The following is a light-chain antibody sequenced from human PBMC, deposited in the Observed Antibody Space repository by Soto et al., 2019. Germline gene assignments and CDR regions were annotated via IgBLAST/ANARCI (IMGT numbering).Light chain of an antibody. V-gene: IGLV2-14*01. Sequence: QSALTQPASVSGSPGQSITISCTGTSNDVGNYNYVSWFQQHPGKPPKLMIFEVTNRPSGVSDRFSGSKSGNTASLTITGLQAEDEADYYCTSCITANTRCVFGSGTKVTVL. J-gene: IGLJ1*01. CDR3: TSCITANTRCV. CDR2: EVT. CDR1: SNDVGNYNY.